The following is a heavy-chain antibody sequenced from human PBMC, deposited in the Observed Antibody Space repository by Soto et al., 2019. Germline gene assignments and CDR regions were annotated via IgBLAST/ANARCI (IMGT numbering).Heavy chain of an antibody. D-gene: IGHD1-1*01. V-gene: IGHV3-33*05. CDR3: ARRWNYYLDF. Sequence: QMQLVESGGGVVQPGRSLRLSCVASGFPLREFGMHWVRQAPGKGLEWVALISYDGSDYADSVKGRFTISRDDFRDTLFLHMDNLRPDDTGVYYCARRWNYYLDFWGQGTLVAVSS. CDR1: GFPLREFG. CDR2: ISYDGSD. J-gene: IGHJ4*02.